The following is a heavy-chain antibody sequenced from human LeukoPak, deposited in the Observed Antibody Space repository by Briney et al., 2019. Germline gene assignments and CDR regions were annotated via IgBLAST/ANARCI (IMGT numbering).Heavy chain of an antibody. D-gene: IGHD2-21*01. CDR2: IIPILGIA. Sequence: ASVKVSCKASGCTFSSYTISWVRQAPGQGLEWMGRIIPILGIANYAQKFQGRVTVTADKSTSTAYMELSSLRSEDTAVYYCAREDCGGDCYPDYWGQGTLVTVSS. CDR1: GCTFSSYT. V-gene: IGHV1-69*02. J-gene: IGHJ4*02. CDR3: AREDCGGDCYPDY.